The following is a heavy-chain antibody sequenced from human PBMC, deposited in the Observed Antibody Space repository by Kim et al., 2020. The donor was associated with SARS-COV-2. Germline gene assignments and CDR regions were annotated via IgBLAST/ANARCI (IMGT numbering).Heavy chain of an antibody. CDR3: AKAPADGDYYY. CDR1: GFIFRNYG. D-gene: IGHD4-17*01. Sequence: GGSLRLSCAASGFIFRNYGMHWVRQAPGKGLEWVAVIWYDGSNKYYADSVKGRFTISRDNSKNTLYLQMNSLRAEDTAVYYCAKAPADGDYYYWGQGTLVTGSS. J-gene: IGHJ4*02. V-gene: IGHV3-33*06. CDR2: IWYDGSNK.